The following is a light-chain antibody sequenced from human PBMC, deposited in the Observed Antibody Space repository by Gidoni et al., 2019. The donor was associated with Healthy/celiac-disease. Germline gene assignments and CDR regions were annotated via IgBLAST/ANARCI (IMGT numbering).Light chain of an antibody. CDR2: GNS. Sequence: QSVLTQPPSVSRAPGQRVTISCTGSSSNIGAGYDVPWYQQRPGTASKLLIYGNSNRPSGVPDRFSGSKSGTSASLAITGLQAEDEADYYCQSYDSSLSVVVFGGGTKLTVL. CDR3: QSYDSSLSVVV. J-gene: IGLJ2*01. V-gene: IGLV1-40*01. CDR1: SSNIGAGYD.